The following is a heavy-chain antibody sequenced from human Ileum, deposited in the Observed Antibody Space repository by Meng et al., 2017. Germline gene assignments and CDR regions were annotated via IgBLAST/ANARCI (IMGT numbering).Heavy chain of an antibody. Sequence: QVQLVRPGAEVQKPGASVKVSCKTSRYTFTGNNIHWVRQAPGQGLEWMGRIYPHNGATNDAQTFQGRVTMTGDTSIATAYMELNRLTSDDTAVYYCARGVAENWGQGTLVTVSS. CDR1: RYTFTGNN. V-gene: IGHV1-2*06. J-gene: IGHJ4*02. D-gene: IGHD6-19*01. CDR3: ARGVAEN. CDR2: IYPHNGAT.